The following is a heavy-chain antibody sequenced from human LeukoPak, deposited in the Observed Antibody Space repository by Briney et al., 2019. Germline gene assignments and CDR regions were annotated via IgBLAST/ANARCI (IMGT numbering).Heavy chain of an antibody. D-gene: IGHD4-11*01. CDR1: GYTFTNYP. V-gene: IGHV1-46*01. Sequence: GASVTVSCTASGYTFTNYPKHWVRQAPGQGMEWMGVIFPGGGVTEYAQKFQGRVTVTRDTSTRTVYMELSSLRSDDTAMYYCAREHPDYHGFDFWGQGTMVSVSS. J-gene: IGHJ3*01. CDR3: AREHPDYHGFDF. CDR2: IFPGGGVT.